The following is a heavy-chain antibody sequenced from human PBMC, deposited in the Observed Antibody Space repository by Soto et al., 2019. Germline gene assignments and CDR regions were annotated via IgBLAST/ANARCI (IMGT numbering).Heavy chain of an antibody. CDR1: GFNFDDYG. Sequence: GGSLRLSCQASGFNFDDYGMHWVRQAPGKGLEWVAVITYDGSNKYYADSVKGRFTISRDNSKNTLSLHLNTLKPEDTAVYHCAKDRVGGTFYTPLGFWGQGTLVTVSS. CDR3: AKDRVGGTFYTPLGF. CDR2: ITYDGSNK. V-gene: IGHV3-30*18. D-gene: IGHD1-7*01. J-gene: IGHJ4*02.